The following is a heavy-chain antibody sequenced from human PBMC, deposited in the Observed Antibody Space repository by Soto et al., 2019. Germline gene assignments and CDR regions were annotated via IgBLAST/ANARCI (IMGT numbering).Heavy chain of an antibody. CDR1: GDSVSSNSAS. V-gene: IGHV6-1*01. CDR2: TYYRSKWYN. Sequence: SQTLSLTGAISGDSVSSNSASWNWIRQSPSIGLEWLGRTYYRSKWYNDYAVSVKSRITINPDTSKNQFSLQLNSVTPEDTAVYYCVRGDSIAAGLFDYWGQGTLVTVSS. J-gene: IGHJ4*02. CDR3: VRGDSIAAGLFDY. D-gene: IGHD6-6*01.